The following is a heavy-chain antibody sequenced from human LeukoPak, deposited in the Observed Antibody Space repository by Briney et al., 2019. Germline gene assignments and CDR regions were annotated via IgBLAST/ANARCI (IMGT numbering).Heavy chain of an antibody. CDR3: ARVHDYGDYDPDY. CDR2: MNPKSGKT. D-gene: IGHD4-17*01. Sequence: ASVTVSCKASGDTFTNYEINWVRQAPGQGLEGMGWMNPKSGKTVYGQKFQGRVTMTRNTSITTAYMELSSLRPEDTAVYFCARVHDYGDYDPDYWGQGTLVTVSS. CDR1: GDTFTNYE. J-gene: IGHJ4*02. V-gene: IGHV1-8*01.